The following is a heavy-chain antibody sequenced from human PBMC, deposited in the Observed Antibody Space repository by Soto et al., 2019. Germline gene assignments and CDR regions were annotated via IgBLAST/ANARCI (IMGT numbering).Heavy chain of an antibody. J-gene: IGHJ4*01. CDR1: GFTFSAYA. CDR3: AKSGSFFYFDC. Sequence: XGSLRLSCSASGFTFSAYAIIWVRQAPGKGLEWVSGITGSGSSAYYADSVKGRFTISRDNSKNTLYLQMNSLRAEDTAVYYCAKSGSFFYFDCWGHGTPVTVSS. D-gene: IGHD1-26*01. V-gene: IGHV3-23*01. CDR2: ITGSGSSA.